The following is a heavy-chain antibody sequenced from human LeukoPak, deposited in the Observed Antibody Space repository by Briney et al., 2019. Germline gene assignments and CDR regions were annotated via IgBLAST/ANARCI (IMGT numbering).Heavy chain of an antibody. V-gene: IGHV1-69*01. J-gene: IGHJ4*02. CDR3: ARVGGGYDLGAWLDY. Sequence: GSSVKVSCKASGGTFSSYAVSWVRQAPGQGLEWMGGIIPIFGTANYAQKFQGRVTITADESTSTAYMELSSLRSEDTAVYYCARVGGGYDLGAWLDYWGQGTLVTVSS. CDR2: IIPIFGTA. CDR1: GGTFSSYA. D-gene: IGHD5-12*01.